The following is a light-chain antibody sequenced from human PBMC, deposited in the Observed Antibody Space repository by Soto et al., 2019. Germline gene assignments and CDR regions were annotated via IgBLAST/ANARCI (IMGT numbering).Light chain of an antibody. V-gene: IGKV1-39*01. CDR1: HMFXTS. J-gene: IGKJ1*01. CDR2: AES. CDR3: QQSYSTPPWT. Sequence: IQLTQCPSCLSASVGDRVTVSCRTRHMFXTSLNWYQQKPGKAPKLLIXAESSVQSGVPARLSGSGSGKDFTLTISSLQPEDFATYYCQQSYSTPPWTFGQGTKVDIK.